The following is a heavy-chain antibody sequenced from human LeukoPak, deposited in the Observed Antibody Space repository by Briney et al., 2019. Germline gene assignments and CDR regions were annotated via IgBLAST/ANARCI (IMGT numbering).Heavy chain of an antibody. V-gene: IGHV4-4*02. J-gene: IGHJ6*03. CDR2: IYHSGST. CDR1: GGSISSSNW. D-gene: IGHD6-13*01. Sequence: SETLSLTCAVSGGSISSSNWWSWVRQPPGKGLEWIGEIYHSGSTNYNPSLKSRVTISVDTSKNQFSLKLSSVTAADTAVYYCAREKGSTPKYYYMDVWGKGTTVTVSS. CDR3: AREKGSTPKYYYMDV.